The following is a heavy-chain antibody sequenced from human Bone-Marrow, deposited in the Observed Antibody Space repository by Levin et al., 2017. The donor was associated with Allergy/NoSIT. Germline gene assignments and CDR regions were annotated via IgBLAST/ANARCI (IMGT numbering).Heavy chain of an antibody. V-gene: IGHV3-23*01. J-gene: IGHJ4*02. Sequence: GGSLRLSCAASGFTFSNYAMSWVRQAPGKGLEWVSAISGSGSRTYYADSVEGRFTISRDNSENTLYLQMNSLRAEDTALYYCASPTMLKDYWGQGTLVTVSS. D-gene: IGHD2-8*01. CDR1: GFTFSNYA. CDR3: ASPTMLKDY. CDR2: ISGSGSRT.